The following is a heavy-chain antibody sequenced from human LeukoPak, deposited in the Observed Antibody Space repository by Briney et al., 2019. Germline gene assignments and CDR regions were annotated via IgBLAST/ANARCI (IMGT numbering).Heavy chain of an antibody. CDR2: ISGSGGST. CDR3: AKDLAQGNYYDSSGYYTLWDY. CDR1: GFTFSSYW. D-gene: IGHD3-22*01. J-gene: IGHJ4*02. Sequence: GGSLRLSCAASGFTFSSYWMLWVRQAPGKGLEWVSAISGSGGSTYYADSVKGRFTISRDNSKNTLYLQMNSLRAEDTAVYYCAKDLAQGNYYDSSGYYTLWDYWGQGTLVTVSS. V-gene: IGHV3-23*01.